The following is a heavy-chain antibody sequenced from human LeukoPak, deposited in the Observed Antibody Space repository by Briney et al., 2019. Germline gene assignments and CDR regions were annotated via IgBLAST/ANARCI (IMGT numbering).Heavy chain of an antibody. CDR2: IIPIFGTA. Sequence: SVTLSCTASGGTFSSYAISWVRQAPGQGLEWMGGIIPIFGTANYAQKFQGRVTITADESTSTAYMELSSLRSEDTAVYYCARDHYYDSSGYYYERAFDILLQGTMVTVSS. V-gene: IGHV1-69*13. CDR3: ARDHYYDSSGYYYERAFDI. CDR1: GGTFSSYA. D-gene: IGHD3-22*01. J-gene: IGHJ3*02.